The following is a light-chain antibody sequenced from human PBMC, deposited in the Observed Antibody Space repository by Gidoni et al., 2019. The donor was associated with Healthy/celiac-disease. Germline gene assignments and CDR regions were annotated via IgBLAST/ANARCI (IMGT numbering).Light chain of an antibody. Sequence: DIQMTHSHSTLSASVGARITITCRSAESISSWLAWYQQKQGKAPKLLIYKASSLESGVPSRFSGSGSGTEFTLTISGLQPDDFASYYCQQYNSYPTFGQGTKVEIK. CDR2: KAS. J-gene: IGKJ1*01. CDR1: ESISSW. V-gene: IGKV1-5*03. CDR3: QQYNSYPT.